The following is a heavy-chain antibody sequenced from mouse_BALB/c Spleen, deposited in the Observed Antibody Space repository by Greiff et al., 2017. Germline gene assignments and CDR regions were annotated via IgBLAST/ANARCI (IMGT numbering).Heavy chain of an antibody. CDR1: GYTFTSYW. J-gene: IGHJ2*01. Sequence: QVQLQQPGAELVKPGASVKLSCKASGYTFTSYWMHWVKQRPGQGLEWIGEINPSNGRTNYNEKFKSKATLTVDKSSSTAYMQLSSLTSEDSAVYYCARSLDYGNYYVDYWGQGTTLTVSS. CDR2: INPSNGRT. CDR3: ARSLDYGNYYVDY. D-gene: IGHD2-1*01. V-gene: IGHV1S81*02.